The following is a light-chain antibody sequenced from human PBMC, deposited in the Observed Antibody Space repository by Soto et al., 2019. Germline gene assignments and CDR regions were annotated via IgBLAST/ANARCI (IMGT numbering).Light chain of an antibody. CDR3: QQYNDWPLYT. J-gene: IGKJ2*01. CDR2: GAS. CDR1: QDIRSS. V-gene: IGKV3-15*01. Sequence: EIVMTQSPATLSVSPGERVTLSCRASQDIRSSLAWYQQKPGQAPRLLISGASTRAPGIAARFSGSGSGTNFTLSIGGLQSADFAVYYCQQYNDWPLYTFGQGTKLEIK.